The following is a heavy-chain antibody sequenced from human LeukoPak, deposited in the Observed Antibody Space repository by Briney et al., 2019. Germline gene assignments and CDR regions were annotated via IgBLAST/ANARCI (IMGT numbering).Heavy chain of an antibody. CDR2: INTDTGNP. CDR3: ARGIGIGTVLMVHGNMDV. Sequence: ASVKVSCKASGYTFTKYGVYWVRQAPGQGFEWMGWINTDTGNPTYAQGLTGRFVFSLDTSVSTTYLQISSLKPEDTAVYYCARGIGIGTVLMVHGNMDVWGKGTTVTVSS. V-gene: IGHV7-4-1*02. J-gene: IGHJ6*03. CDR1: GYTFTKYG. D-gene: IGHD2-8*01.